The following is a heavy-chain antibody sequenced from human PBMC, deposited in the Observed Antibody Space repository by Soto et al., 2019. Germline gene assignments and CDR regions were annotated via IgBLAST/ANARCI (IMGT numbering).Heavy chain of an antibody. V-gene: IGHV3-30-3*01. Sequence: PGGSLRLSCAASGFTFSSYAMHWVRQAPGKGLEWVAVISYDGSNKYYADSVKGRFTISRDNSKNTLYLQMNSLRPEDTAFYYCALPAAHAWGQGTLVTVSS. CDR2: ISYDGSNK. D-gene: IGHD2-2*01. J-gene: IGHJ5*02. CDR1: GFTFSSYA. CDR3: ALPAAHA.